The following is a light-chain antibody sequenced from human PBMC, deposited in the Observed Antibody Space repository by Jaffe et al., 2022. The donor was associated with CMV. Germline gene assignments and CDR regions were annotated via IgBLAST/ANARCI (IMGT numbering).Light chain of an antibody. CDR3: QQRSTWPPYS. CDR2: DAS. Sequence: EIVLTQSPATLSLSPGERATLSCRASQSVGSYLAWHQQKLGQAPRLLIYDASNRATGVPARFSGSGSGTDFTLTISSLEPEDFAIYYCQQRSTWPPYSFGQGTKLEI. V-gene: IGKV3-11*01. J-gene: IGKJ2*01. CDR1: QSVGSY.